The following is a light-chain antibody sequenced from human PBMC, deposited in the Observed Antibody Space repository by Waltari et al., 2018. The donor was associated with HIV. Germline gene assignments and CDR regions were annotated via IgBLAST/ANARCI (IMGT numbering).Light chain of an antibody. Sequence: IVLTKSPGTLSLSPGDRAPLSCRASQSVGSNYLAWYQQKPGQAPSLLIYRVSNRATGIPDRFSGSGSGTDFTLTISRLEPEDFAVYYCQQYGSSLWTFGQGTKVEIK. V-gene: IGKV3-20*01. CDR2: RVS. J-gene: IGKJ1*01. CDR1: QSVGSNY. CDR3: QQYGSSLWT.